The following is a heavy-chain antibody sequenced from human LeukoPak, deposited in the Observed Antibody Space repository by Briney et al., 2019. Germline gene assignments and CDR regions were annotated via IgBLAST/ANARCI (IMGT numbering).Heavy chain of an antibody. J-gene: IGHJ4*02. CDR2: IYYSGST. CDR3: ASLYCSGGSCYSPWDY. D-gene: IGHD2-15*01. Sequence: PSETLSLTCTVSGGSISSSSYYWGWIRQPPGKGLEWIGSIYYSGSTYYNPSLKSRVTISVDTSKNQFSLKLSSVTAADTAVYYRASLYCSGGSCYSPWDYWGQGTLVTVSS. CDR1: GGSISSSSYY. V-gene: IGHV4-39*01.